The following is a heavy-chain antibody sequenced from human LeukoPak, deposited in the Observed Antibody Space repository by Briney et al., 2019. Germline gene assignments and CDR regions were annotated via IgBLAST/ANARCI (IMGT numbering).Heavy chain of an antibody. Sequence: GGSLRLSCAASGFPFTTYAMSWVRQPPGKGLEWVSAISNSGDKTYYADSVKGRFTISRDNSKNTFFLQMNSLRAEDTAMYYCTKTGARYSASSNFDSWGQGALVTVSS. CDR3: TKTGARYSASSNFDS. CDR2: ISNSGDKT. J-gene: IGHJ4*02. CDR1: GFPFTTYA. D-gene: IGHD6-6*01. V-gene: IGHV3-23*01.